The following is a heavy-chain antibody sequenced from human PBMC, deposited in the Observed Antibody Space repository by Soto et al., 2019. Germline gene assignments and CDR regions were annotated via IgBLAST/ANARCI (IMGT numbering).Heavy chain of an antibody. CDR1: GFTFDSHW. CDR3: GIESGVAADC. V-gene: IGHV3-74*01. J-gene: IGHJ4*02. Sequence: ESGGVLVQPGGSLRLSCVASGFTFDSHWMHWVRQAPGEGLVWVSRIKTDGYAAAYADSVKGRFTISRDNTKNTVYLQMNSLRAEDTAVDFCGIESGVAADCWGQGTLVTVSS. CDR2: IKTDGYAA. D-gene: IGHD6-19*01.